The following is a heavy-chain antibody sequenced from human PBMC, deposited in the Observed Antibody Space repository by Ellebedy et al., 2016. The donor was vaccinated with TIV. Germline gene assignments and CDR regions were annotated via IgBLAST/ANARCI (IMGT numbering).Heavy chain of an antibody. J-gene: IGHJ5*02. CDR2: ISYDGTNK. Sequence: GESLKISXAASGFAFSTYAMHWVRQAPGKGLEWVAVISYDGTNKHYADSVKGRFTISRDNSKNTLFLQMNSLRAEDTAVYYCARDQCAGDGCPNWFDPWGQGTLVTVSS. CDR1: GFAFSTYA. V-gene: IGHV3-30-3*01. CDR3: ARDQCAGDGCPNWFDP. D-gene: IGHD2-21*01.